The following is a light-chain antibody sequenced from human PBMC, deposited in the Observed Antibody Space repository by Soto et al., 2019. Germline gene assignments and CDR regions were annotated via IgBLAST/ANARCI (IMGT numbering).Light chain of an antibody. Sequence: QSVLTQPPSLSGTPGQTVTISCFGSRSNIGSSIVHWYQQLPGAAPKHLIYMNNQRPSGIPDRFSGSKSGTSASLVISGLRSEDEAEYYCVEWDDNLSARVFGGGTQLTVL. CDR3: VEWDDNLSARV. CDR2: MNN. CDR1: RSNIGSSI. V-gene: IGLV1-47*01. J-gene: IGLJ3*02.